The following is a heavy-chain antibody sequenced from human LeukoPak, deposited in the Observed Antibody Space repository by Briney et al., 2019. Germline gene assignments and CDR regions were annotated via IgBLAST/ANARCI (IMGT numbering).Heavy chain of an antibody. J-gene: IGHJ4*02. CDR2: ISGGSDAI. V-gene: IGHV3-48*02. Sequence: GGSLRLSCAASGFTFSTYSMNWVRQAPGKGLEWVSYISGGSDAIYYADSVKGRFTISRDNAKNSLYLQMNSLRDEDTAVYYCARDPPDYWGQGILVTVSS. CDR3: ARDPPDY. CDR1: GFTFSTYS.